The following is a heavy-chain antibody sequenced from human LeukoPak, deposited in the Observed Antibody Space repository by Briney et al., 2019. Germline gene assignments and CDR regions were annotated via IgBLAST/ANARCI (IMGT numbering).Heavy chain of an antibody. Sequence: GESLKISCKGSGYSFTSYWIGWVRQAPGKGLEWVAHIKRDGSQKYYLDSVKGRFTISRDNAKNSLYLQMNSLRVEDTAVYYCARLGLEVGGPNWFDPWGQGTLVTVSS. CDR1: GYSFTSYW. D-gene: IGHD1-1*01. CDR3: ARLGLEVGGPNWFDP. J-gene: IGHJ5*02. CDR2: IKRDGSQK. V-gene: IGHV3-7*01.